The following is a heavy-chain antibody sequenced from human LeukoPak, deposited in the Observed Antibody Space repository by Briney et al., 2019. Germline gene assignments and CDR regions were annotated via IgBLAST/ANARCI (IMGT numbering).Heavy chain of an antibody. V-gene: IGHV3-23*01. CDR3: AKDPSDFLVDC. Sequence: GGSLRLSCAASGFTFYTYAMNWVRQAPGKGLQWVAAISGSGGTTYYADSVKGRFTISRDNSKNTVYLQLSSLRAEDTAVYYCAKDPSDFLVDCWGQGTLVTV. J-gene: IGHJ4*02. D-gene: IGHD2-21*02. CDR2: ISGSGGTT. CDR1: GFTFYTYA.